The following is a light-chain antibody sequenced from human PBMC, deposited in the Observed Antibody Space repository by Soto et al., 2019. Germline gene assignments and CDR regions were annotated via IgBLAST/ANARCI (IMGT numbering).Light chain of an antibody. V-gene: IGKV3-20*01. Sequence: EIVLTQSPGILSLSPGERATLSCRASQSVSSSYLAWYQQKPGQAPRLLIYGASSRATGIPDRFSGSGSGTDFTLTISRLEPEDFAVYYCQQYGSSPEVTFGPGTKVDIK. CDR1: QSVSSSY. J-gene: IGKJ3*01. CDR3: QQYGSSPEVT. CDR2: GAS.